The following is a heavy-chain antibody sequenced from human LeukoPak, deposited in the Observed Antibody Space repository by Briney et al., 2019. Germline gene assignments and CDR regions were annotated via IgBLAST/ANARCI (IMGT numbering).Heavy chain of an antibody. Sequence: GGSLRLSCAASGFTVSSDYMSWVRQAPGKGLEWVSVIYSGGSTYYADSVKGRFTISRDNSKNTLYLQMNSLRAEDTAVYYCARAKAVAVFDYWGQGTLVTVSS. CDR2: IYSGGST. J-gene: IGHJ4*02. CDR1: GFTVSSDY. V-gene: IGHV3-53*01. D-gene: IGHD6-19*01. CDR3: ARAKAVAVFDY.